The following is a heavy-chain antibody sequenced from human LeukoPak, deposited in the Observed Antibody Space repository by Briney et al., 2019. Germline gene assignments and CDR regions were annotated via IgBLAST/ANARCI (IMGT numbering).Heavy chain of an antibody. CDR3: ARDQYYYYGMDV. Sequence: SQTLSLTCAVSGGSISSGGYSWSWLRQPPGKGLEWIGYIYHSGSTYYNPSLKSRVTISVDRSKNQFSLELSSVTAADTAVYYCARDQYYYYGMDVWGQGTTVTVSS. J-gene: IGHJ6*02. CDR2: IYHSGST. CDR1: GGSISSGGYS. V-gene: IGHV4-30-2*01.